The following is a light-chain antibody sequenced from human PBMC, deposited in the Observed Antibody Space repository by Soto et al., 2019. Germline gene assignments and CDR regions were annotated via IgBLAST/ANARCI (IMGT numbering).Light chain of an antibody. CDR1: SSDVGKYDR. J-gene: IGLJ1*01. CDR2: EVT. Sequence: LTQPPSVSGSPGQSVTISCTGTSSDVGKYDRVSWYQQPPGTAPKLIIYEVTNRPSGVPARFSGSKSGNTASLTISGLQAEDEADYYCSSYTSTSRYVFGAGTKVTVL. CDR3: SSYTSTSRYV. V-gene: IGLV2-18*02.